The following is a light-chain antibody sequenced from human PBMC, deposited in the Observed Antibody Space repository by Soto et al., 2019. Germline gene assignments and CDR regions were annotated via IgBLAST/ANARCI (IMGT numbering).Light chain of an antibody. J-gene: IGKJ1*01. CDR2: GAS. CDR3: QQYNNWPPVT. CDR1: QSVSSN. V-gene: IGKV3-15*01. Sequence: EIVRTQSPATLSVSPGERATLSCRARQSVSSNLAWYQQKPGQAPRLLLYGASTRATGIPARFSGSGSGTELTLTISSLRSEDFAAYYCQQYNNWPPVTFGQGTKVDIK.